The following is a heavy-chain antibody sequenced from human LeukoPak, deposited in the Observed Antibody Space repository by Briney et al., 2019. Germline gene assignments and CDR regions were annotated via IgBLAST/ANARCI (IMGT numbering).Heavy chain of an antibody. Sequence: GGSLRLSCEASGFTFSSYWMSWVRQAPGKGLEWVSSISSSSSYIYYADSVKGRFTISRDNAKNSLYLQMNSLRAEDTAVYYCARDPPYYYGSGSYDENWFDPWGQGTLVTVSS. J-gene: IGHJ5*02. CDR3: ARDPPYYYGSGSYDENWFDP. CDR1: GFTFSSYW. D-gene: IGHD3-10*01. CDR2: ISSSSSYI. V-gene: IGHV3-21*01.